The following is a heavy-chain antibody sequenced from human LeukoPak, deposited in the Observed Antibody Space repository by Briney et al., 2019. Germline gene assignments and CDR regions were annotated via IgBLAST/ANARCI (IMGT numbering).Heavy chain of an antibody. CDR1: GFTFSSYA. CDR2: IRGSGGST. D-gene: IGHD3-3*01. Sequence: GGSLRLSCAASGFTFSSYAMSWVRQAPGKGLEWVSAIRGSGGSTYYADSVKGRFTISRDNSKNTLYLQMNSLRAEDTAVYYCAKAVLKRITIFRVVINPLDYWGQGTLVTVSS. CDR3: AKAVLKRITIFRVVINPLDY. V-gene: IGHV3-23*01. J-gene: IGHJ4*02.